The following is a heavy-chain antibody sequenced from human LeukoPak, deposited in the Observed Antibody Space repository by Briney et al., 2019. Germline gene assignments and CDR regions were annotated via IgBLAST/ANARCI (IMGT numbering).Heavy chain of an antibody. J-gene: IGHJ6*02. V-gene: IGHV4-59*01. D-gene: IGHD3-22*01. CDR2: IYYSGST. CDR1: GGSISSYY. Sequence: PSETLSLTCTVSGGSISSYYWSWIRQSPGKGLEWIGYIYYSGSTNYNPSLKSRVTISVDTSKNQFSLKLSSVTAADTAVYYCARDVHSSGYYPLRNYYYGMDVWGQGTTVTVSS. CDR3: ARDVHSSGYYPLRNYYYGMDV.